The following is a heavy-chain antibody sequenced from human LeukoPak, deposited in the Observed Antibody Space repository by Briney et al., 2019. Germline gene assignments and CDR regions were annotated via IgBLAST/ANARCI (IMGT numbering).Heavy chain of an antibody. D-gene: IGHD1-7*01. Sequence: GGSLRLSCAASGFTFSSYSMNWVRQAPGKGLEWVSSISSSSTYIYYADSVKGRFTISRDNAKNSLYLQMNSLRAEDTAVYYCARVGTMNAFDIWGQGTMVTVSS. J-gene: IGHJ3*02. CDR3: ARVGTMNAFDI. CDR1: GFTFSSYS. CDR2: ISSSSTYI. V-gene: IGHV3-21*01.